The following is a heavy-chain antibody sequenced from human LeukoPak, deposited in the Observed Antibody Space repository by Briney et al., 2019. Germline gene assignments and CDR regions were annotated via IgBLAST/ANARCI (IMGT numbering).Heavy chain of an antibody. V-gene: IGHV4-59*01. J-gene: IGHJ4*02. CDR1: GASISSYY. CDR2: IYYSGNT. D-gene: IGHD6-19*01. CDR3: AKYSSGWYTDY. Sequence: SSETLSLTCTVSGASISSYYWSWIRQPPGKGLEWIGYIYYSGNTNYNPSLKRRVTMSVDTSKNQFSLKLSSVTAADTAVYYCAKYSSGWYTDYWGQGTLVTVSS.